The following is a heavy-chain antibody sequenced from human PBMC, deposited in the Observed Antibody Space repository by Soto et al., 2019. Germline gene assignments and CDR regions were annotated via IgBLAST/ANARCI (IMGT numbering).Heavy chain of an antibody. V-gene: IGHV1-18*01. CDR1: GYTFTDYA. Sequence: GASVKGSCKASGYTFTDYAITWVRQAPGQGLEWVGWISTSIGHTNYAQNFQGRVTMTTVSSTTTAYMELRNLRSDDTATYYCARSSYCSGGTCTNWFHPWGQGTLVTVSS. D-gene: IGHD2-15*01. CDR3: ARSSYCSGGTCTNWFHP. J-gene: IGHJ5*02. CDR2: ISTSIGHT.